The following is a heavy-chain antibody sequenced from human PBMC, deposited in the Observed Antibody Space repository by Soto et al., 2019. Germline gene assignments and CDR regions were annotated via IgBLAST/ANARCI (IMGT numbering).Heavy chain of an antibody. CDR2: INPSGGST. J-gene: IGHJ3*02. CDR3: ARLKGLYDSSGYYPEGAFDI. Sequence: ASVKVSCKASGYTFTSYYMHWVRQAPGQGLEWMGIINPSGGSTSYAQKFQGRVTMTRDTSTSTVYMELSSLRSEDTAVYYCARLKGLYDSSGYYPEGAFDIWGQGTMVTVSS. V-gene: IGHV1-46*03. CDR1: GYTFTSYY. D-gene: IGHD3-22*01.